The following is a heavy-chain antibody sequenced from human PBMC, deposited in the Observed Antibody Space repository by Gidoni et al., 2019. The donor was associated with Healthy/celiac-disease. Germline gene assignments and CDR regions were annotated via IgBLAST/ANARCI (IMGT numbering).Heavy chain of an antibody. CDR1: GFTFSSYA. D-gene: IGHD4-17*01. V-gene: IGHV3-64*01. CDR2: ISSNGGST. CDR3: ARDRNYYGGNPYFDY. Sequence: EVQLVESGGGLVKRGGSLRLSCAASGFTFSSYAMHWVRQAPGKGLEYVSAISSNGGSTYYANSVKGRFTISIDNSKNTLYLQMGSLRAEDMAVYYCARDRNYYGGNPYFDYWGQGTLVTVSS. J-gene: IGHJ4*02.